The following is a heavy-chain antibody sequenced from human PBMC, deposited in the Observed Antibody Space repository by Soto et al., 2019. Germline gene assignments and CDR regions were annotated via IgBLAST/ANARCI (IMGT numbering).Heavy chain of an antibody. Sequence: QVQLVQSGAEVKKPGASVKVSCKASGYTFTSYDINWVRQATGQGLEWMGWMNPNSGNTGYAQKFQGRVTMPRNTSISTAYMALSSLRSEDTAVYYCARNSVVYAIMYYMDVWGKGTTVTVSS. J-gene: IGHJ6*03. CDR3: ARNSVVYAIMYYMDV. CDR1: GYTFTSYD. D-gene: IGHD2-8*02. CDR2: MNPNSGNT. V-gene: IGHV1-8*01.